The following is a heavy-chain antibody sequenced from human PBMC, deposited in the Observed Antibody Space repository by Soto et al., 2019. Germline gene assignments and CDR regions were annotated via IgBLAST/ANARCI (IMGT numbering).Heavy chain of an antibody. J-gene: IGHJ4*02. CDR3: AKATRGQCIGAHCYAFDF. D-gene: IGHD2-15*01. CDR1: AFTFTNYA. Sequence: EVQLLESGGGLVQPGGSLRLSCAASAFTFTNYAMNWVRHSPGKGLEWVASVIGTGIDTCHAASVKGRFTISRDNSRNTMYLEMNRLRAEDTAMYHCAKATRGQCIGAHCYAFDFWGQGILVTVS. V-gene: IGHV3-23*01. CDR2: VIGTGIDT.